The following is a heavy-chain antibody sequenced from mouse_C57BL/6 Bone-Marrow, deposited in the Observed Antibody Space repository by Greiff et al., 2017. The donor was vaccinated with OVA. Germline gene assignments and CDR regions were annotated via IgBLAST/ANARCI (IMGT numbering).Heavy chain of an antibody. J-gene: IGHJ4*01. CDR2: IDPSDSET. D-gene: IGHD3-2*02. CDR3: ARADSSGYLYYYAMDY. Sequence: QVQLQQPGAELVRPGSSVKLSCKASGYTFTSYWMHWVKQRPIKGLEWIGNIDPSDSETHYNQKFKDKATLTVDKSSSTAYMQLSSLTSEDSAVYYCARADSSGYLYYYAMDYWGQGTSVTVSS. CDR1: GYTFTSYW. V-gene: IGHV1-52*01.